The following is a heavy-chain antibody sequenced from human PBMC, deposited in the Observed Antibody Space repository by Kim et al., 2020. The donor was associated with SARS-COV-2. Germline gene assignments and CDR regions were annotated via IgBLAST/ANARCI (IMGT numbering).Heavy chain of an antibody. CDR1: GFTFSSYA. Sequence: GGSLRLSCAASGFTFSSYAMHWVRQAPGKGLEWVAVISYDGSNKDYADSVKGRFTISRDNSKNTLYLQMNSLRAEDTAVYYCARVGRPGIAVAGPRLWGQGTMVTVSS. D-gene: IGHD6-19*01. CDR2: ISYDGSNK. CDR3: ARVGRPGIAVAGPRL. J-gene: IGHJ3*01. V-gene: IGHV3-30-3*01.